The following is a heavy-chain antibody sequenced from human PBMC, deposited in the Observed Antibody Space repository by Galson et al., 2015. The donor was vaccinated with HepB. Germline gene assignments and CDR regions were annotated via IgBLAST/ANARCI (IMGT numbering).Heavy chain of an antibody. Sequence: SVKVSCKASGYTFTSYYMHWVRQAPGQGLEWMGIINPSGGSTSYAQKFQGRVTMTRDTSTSTVYTELSSLRSEDTAVYYCARDITYYDFWSGYAIGGYYYYGMDVWGQGTTVTVSS. J-gene: IGHJ6*02. CDR2: INPSGGST. CDR1: GYTFTSYY. CDR3: ARDITYYDFWSGYAIGGYYYYGMDV. D-gene: IGHD3-3*01. V-gene: IGHV1-46*01.